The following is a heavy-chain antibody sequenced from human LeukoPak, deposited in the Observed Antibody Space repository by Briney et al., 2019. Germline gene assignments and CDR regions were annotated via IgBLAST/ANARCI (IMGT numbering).Heavy chain of an antibody. Sequence: GGSLRLSCAASGLTFSSYWMSWVRQAPGKGLEWVAHIKQDGSEKYYVDSVKGRFTISRDNAKNSLYLQMNSLRAEDTAVYYCAREGYDSSGYYPTDYWGQGTLVTVSS. V-gene: IGHV3-7*01. J-gene: IGHJ4*02. CDR3: AREGYDSSGYYPTDY. D-gene: IGHD3-22*01. CDR2: IKQDGSEK. CDR1: GLTFSSYW.